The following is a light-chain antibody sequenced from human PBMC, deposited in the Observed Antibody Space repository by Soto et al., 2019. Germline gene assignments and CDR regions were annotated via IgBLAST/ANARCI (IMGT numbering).Light chain of an antibody. J-gene: IGKJ4*01. CDR3: QQYGSSPPVT. Sequence: EIVLTQSPGTLSLSPGERATLSCRASQSVRSSYLAWYQQRPGQAPRLLIYAASSRATGIPDRFSGSGSGTYFTLTISRLEPEDFAVYYCQQYGSSPPVTFGGGTKVEIK. V-gene: IGKV3-20*01. CDR1: QSVRSSY. CDR2: AAS.